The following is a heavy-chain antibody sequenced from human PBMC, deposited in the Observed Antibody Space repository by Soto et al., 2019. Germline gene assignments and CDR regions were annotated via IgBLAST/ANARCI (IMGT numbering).Heavy chain of an antibody. V-gene: IGHV1-18*01. Sequence: QVQLVQSGAEVKKPGASVKVSCKASGYTFTRSGISWVRQAPGQGPEWMGWISSYNGDTNYAQTFQGRVTMTTDTSXXTAYMDLRRLRSEETDVYYCASEGVSPYEYDGMDVWGHGPTVSVSS. D-gene: IGHD3-16*01. CDR3: ASEGVSPYEYDGMDV. CDR1: GYTFTRSG. J-gene: IGHJ6*02. CDR2: ISSYNGDT.